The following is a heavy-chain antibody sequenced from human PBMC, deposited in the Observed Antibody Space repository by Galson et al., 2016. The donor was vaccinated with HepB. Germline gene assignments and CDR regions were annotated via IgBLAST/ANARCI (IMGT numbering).Heavy chain of an antibody. J-gene: IGHJ4*01. CDR2: IYYSGST. CDR1: GGSINSNSYY. Sequence: ETLSLTCTVSGGSINSNSYYWAWIRQPPGKGLEWIGSIYYSGSTFYNPSLESRVTISGDTSKNQFSLKVNSVTAADTAVYYCARQVIRDYHFWSNCHHCDYWGHGRLVTVSS. D-gene: IGHD3-3*01. CDR3: ARQVIRDYHFWSNCHHCDY. V-gene: IGHV4-39*01.